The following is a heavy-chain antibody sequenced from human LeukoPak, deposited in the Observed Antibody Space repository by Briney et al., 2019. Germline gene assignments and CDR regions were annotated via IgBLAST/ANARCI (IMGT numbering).Heavy chain of an antibody. Sequence: GASVKVSCKASGYSFTNYGITWVRQAPGQGLEWMGWISVHNGNTKYAQNLQGRVTVTTETSTSTVYMELRSLRSDDTAVYYCAREADDILTGYYSDYWGQGTLVTVSS. CDR1: GYSFTNYG. J-gene: IGHJ4*02. V-gene: IGHV1-18*01. D-gene: IGHD3-9*01. CDR2: ISVHNGNT. CDR3: AREADDILTGYYSDY.